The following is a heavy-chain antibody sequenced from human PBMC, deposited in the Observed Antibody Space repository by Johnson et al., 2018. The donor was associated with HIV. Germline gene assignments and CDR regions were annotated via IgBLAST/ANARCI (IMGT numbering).Heavy chain of an antibody. V-gene: IGHV3-7*05. CDR3: ARVITMIVVVIGDI. J-gene: IGHJ3*02. CDR2: IKQDESEK. D-gene: IGHD3-22*01. Sequence: VQLVESGGGLVQPGGSLRLSCAASGFTFSDYWMSWVRQAPGKGLEWVANIKQDESEKYYVDSVKGRFSISRDNAKNSLYLQMNSLRAEDTAVYYCARVITMIVVVIGDIWGQGTMVTVSS. CDR1: GFTFSDYW.